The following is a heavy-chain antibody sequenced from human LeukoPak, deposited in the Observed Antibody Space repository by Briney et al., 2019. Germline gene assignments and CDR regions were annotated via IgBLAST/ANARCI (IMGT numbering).Heavy chain of an antibody. CDR2: IHYSWST. J-gene: IGHJ4*02. V-gene: IGHV4-39*01. Sequence: SETLSLTCTVSGASISSSSYYWRWIRQPPGRGLERIGSIHYSWSTYYTPSRSSRVTMYVDTSKNQFSLRLSCVAAADTAVYCCARQRRSNSWYEPCDYWGQGTLVTVSS. D-gene: IGHD6-13*01. CDR1: GASISSSSYY. CDR3: ARQRRSNSWYEPCDY.